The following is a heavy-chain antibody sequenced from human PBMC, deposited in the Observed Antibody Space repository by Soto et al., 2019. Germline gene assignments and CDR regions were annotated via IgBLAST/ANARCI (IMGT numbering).Heavy chain of an antibody. CDR1: GFSLTNSGVG. V-gene: IGHV2-5*02. CDR3: AHTFGFSYGRG. J-gene: IGHJ4*02. CDR2: IYWDDDK. D-gene: IGHD5-18*01. Sequence: QITLKESGPPLVKPTQTLTLTCTCSGFSLTNSGVGVGWIRQPPGKALEWLAVIYWDDDKRYSPSLKSRLTISKDTSKNQVVLKMTNMDPVDTGTYYCAHTFGFSYGRGWGLGTLVTVSS.